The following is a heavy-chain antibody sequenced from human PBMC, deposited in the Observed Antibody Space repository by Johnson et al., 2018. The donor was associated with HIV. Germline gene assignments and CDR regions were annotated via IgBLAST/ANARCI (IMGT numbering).Heavy chain of an antibody. CDR2: MRYDGSNK. Sequence: QVQLVESGGGLVQPGGSLRLSCAASGFTFSSYDMHWVRQATGKGLEWVAFMRYDGSNKYYADSVKGRFTISRDNSKNTLYLQMNSLRAEDTAVYYCAAGDSSGYYRQTDAFDIWGQGTMVTVSS. J-gene: IGHJ3*02. D-gene: IGHD3-22*01. CDR3: AAGDSSGYYRQTDAFDI. V-gene: IGHV3-30*02. CDR1: GFTFSSYD.